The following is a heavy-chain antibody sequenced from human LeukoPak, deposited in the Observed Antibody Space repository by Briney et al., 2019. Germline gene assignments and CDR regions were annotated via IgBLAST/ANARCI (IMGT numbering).Heavy chain of an antibody. J-gene: IGHJ4*02. Sequence: SETLSLTCTVSGGSISSSSYYWGWIRQPPGKGLEWIGTFYYSGSTYYNASLKSRVTISVDTSKNQFSLKLSSVTAADTAVYYCALVRVQYYFDYWGQGTLVTVSS. CDR1: GGSISSSSYY. CDR3: ALVRVQYYFDY. V-gene: IGHV4-39*01. D-gene: IGHD1-26*01. CDR2: FYYSGST.